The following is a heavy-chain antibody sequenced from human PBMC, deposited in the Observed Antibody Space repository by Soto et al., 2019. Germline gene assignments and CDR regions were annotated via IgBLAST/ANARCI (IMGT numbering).Heavy chain of an antibody. CDR2: IYYSGST. Sequence: QVQLQESGPGLVKPSQTLSLTCTVSGGSISSGGYYWSWIRQHPGKGLEWIGYIYYSGSTYYNPSVKSRVTISVDTSKNQFSLKLSSVTAADTAVYYCARGGGYSSGPPWDYFDYWGQGTLVTVSS. V-gene: IGHV4-31*03. J-gene: IGHJ4*02. D-gene: IGHD6-19*01. CDR3: ARGGGYSSGPPWDYFDY. CDR1: GGSISSGGYY.